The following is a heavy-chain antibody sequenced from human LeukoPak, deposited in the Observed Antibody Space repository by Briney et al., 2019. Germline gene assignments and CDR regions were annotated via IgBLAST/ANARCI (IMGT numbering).Heavy chain of an antibody. J-gene: IGHJ4*02. CDR3: ARAEDGYSSGWYPIDY. V-gene: IGHV1-2*04. D-gene: IGHD6-19*01. Sequence: GASVKVSCKASGYTFTDYYMHWVRQAPGQGLEWMGWINPNSGGTNYAQKFQGWVTMTRDTSISTAYMELSRLRSDDTAVYYCARAEDGYSSGWYPIDYWGQGTLVTVSS. CDR1: GYTFTDYY. CDR2: INPNSGGT.